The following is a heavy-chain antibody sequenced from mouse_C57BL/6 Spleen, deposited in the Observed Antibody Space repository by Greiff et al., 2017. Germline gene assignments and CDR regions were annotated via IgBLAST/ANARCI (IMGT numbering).Heavy chain of an antibody. Sequence: QVQLQQSGAELVKPGASVKISCKASGYAFSSYWMNWVKQRPGKGLEWIGQIYPGDGDTNYNGKFKGKATLTADKSSSTAYMQLSSLTSEDSAVYFCAREDYGYGADYWGQGTSVTVSS. V-gene: IGHV1-80*01. D-gene: IGHD2-2*01. CDR2: IYPGDGDT. J-gene: IGHJ4*01. CDR1: GYAFSSYW. CDR3: AREDYGYGADY.